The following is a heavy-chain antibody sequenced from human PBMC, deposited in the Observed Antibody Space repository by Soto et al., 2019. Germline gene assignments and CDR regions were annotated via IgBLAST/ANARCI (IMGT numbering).Heavy chain of an antibody. V-gene: IGHV4-34*01. D-gene: IGHD3-3*01. Sequence: PSETLSLTCAVYGGSFSGDYWSWIRQPPGKGLEWIGEINHSGSTNYNPSLKSRVTISVDTSKNQFSLKLSSVTAADTAVYYCARVCNDFWSGYYRHYYYMDVWGKGTTVTVSS. CDR3: ARVCNDFWSGYYRHYYYMDV. CDR2: INHSGST. CDR1: GGSFSGDY. J-gene: IGHJ6*03.